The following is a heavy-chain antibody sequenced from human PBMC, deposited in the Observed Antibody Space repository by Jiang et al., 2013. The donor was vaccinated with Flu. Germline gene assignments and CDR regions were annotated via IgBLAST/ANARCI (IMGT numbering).Heavy chain of an antibody. J-gene: IGHJ4*02. CDR3: ARQEVEINSSWFDY. CDR1: GGSISSYY. Sequence: GSGLVKPSETLSLTCTVSGGSISSYYWSWIRQPPGKGLEWIGYIYYSGSTNYNPSLKSRVTISVDTSKNQFSLKLSSVTAADTAVYYCARQEVEINSSWFDYWGQGTLVTVS. CDR2: IYYSGST. V-gene: IGHV4-59*08. D-gene: IGHD4-23*01.